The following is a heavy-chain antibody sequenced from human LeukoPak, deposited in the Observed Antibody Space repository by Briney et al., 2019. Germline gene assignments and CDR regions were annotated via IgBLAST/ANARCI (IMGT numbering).Heavy chain of an antibody. D-gene: IGHD1-14*01. CDR3: ARGGNNQSKYRNWFDP. V-gene: IGHV1-2*02. CDR2: INPNSGGT. Sequence: GASVKVSCKASGYTFTGYYMHWVRQAPGQGLEWMGWINPNSGGTDYAQRFQGSVTMTRDTSISTAYMELSRLRSDDTAVYYCARGGNNQSKYRNWFDPWGQGTLVTVSS. CDR1: GYTFTGYY. J-gene: IGHJ5*02.